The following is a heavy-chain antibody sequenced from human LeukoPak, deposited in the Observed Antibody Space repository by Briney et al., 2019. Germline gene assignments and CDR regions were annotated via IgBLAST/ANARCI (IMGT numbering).Heavy chain of an antibody. Sequence: ASVKVSCKASGYTFTGYYIHWVRQAPGQGLEWMGWINPNNGGTNYAQKFQGRVTMTRDTSISTAYMELSRLTSDDTAVYYCAANIAEPGTGWFHAWGQGTLVTVSS. J-gene: IGHJ5*02. CDR3: AANIAEPGTGWFHA. CDR1: GYTFTGYY. D-gene: IGHD6-13*01. CDR2: INPNNGGT. V-gene: IGHV1-2*02.